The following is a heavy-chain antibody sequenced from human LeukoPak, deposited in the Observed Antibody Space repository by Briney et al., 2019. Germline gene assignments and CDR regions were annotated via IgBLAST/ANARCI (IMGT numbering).Heavy chain of an antibody. J-gene: IGHJ4*02. Sequence: GSLRLSCAASGFTFSFYSMNWVRQAPGKGLEWVSSISDSRSYADSVKGRFTISRDNSKNSLYLHMNSLRAEDTAVYYCARDSGSPSEEIDYWGQGTLVTVPS. V-gene: IGHV3-21*01. CDR1: GFTFSFYS. CDR3: ARDSGSPSEEIDY. CDR2: ISDSRS. D-gene: IGHD1-26*01.